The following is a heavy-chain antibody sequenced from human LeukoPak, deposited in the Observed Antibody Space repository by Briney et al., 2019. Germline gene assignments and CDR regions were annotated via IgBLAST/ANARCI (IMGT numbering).Heavy chain of an antibody. Sequence: ASVKVSCKASGYTFTGYYMHWVRQAPGQGLEWMGWINPNSGGTNYAQKFQGRVTMTRDTSISTAYMELSRLRSDDTAVYYCARVQGDMVRGVITRYYYYMDVWGKGTTVTISS. D-gene: IGHD3-10*01. CDR3: ARVQGDMVRGVITRYYYYMDV. J-gene: IGHJ6*03. V-gene: IGHV1-2*02. CDR1: GYTFTGYY. CDR2: INPNSGGT.